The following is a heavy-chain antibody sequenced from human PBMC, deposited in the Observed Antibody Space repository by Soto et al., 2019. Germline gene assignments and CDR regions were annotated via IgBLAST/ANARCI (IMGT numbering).Heavy chain of an antibody. Sequence: GASVKVSCKAPGGTFSTYAISWVRQAPGQGLEWMGGIIPMFGTANYAQRFQDRVTITADESTNTVYMELSSLRSEDTAVYYCAADTGLRLQYYYYGMDVWGQGTTVTAP. CDR3: AADTGLRLQYYYYGMDV. J-gene: IGHJ6*02. CDR2: IIPMFGTA. D-gene: IGHD4-4*01. V-gene: IGHV1-69*13. CDR1: GGTFSTYA.